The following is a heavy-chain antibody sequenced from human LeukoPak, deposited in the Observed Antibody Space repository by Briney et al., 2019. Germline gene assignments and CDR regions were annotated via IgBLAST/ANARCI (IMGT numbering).Heavy chain of an antibody. J-gene: IGHJ4*02. V-gene: IGHV1-69*04. D-gene: IGHD2-2*02. Sequence: ASVKVSCKASGGTFSSYAISWVRQAPGQGLEWMGRIIPILGIANYAQKFQGRVTITADKSTSTAYMELSSLRSEDTAVYYCARGGYCSSTSCYTASIDYWGQGTLVTVSS. CDR1: GGTFSSYA. CDR2: IIPILGIA. CDR3: ARGGYCSSTSCYTASIDY.